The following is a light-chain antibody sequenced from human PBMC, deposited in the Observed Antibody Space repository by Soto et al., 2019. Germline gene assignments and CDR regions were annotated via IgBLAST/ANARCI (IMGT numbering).Light chain of an antibody. V-gene: IGKV3-15*01. Sequence: EIVVTQSPATLSVSPGERATLSCRASQSVSSSLAWYQQKPGQAPRLLIYGASTMVTGIPARFSGSGSGTEFTLTISSLQSEDFAVYYCQQYNNWPPYPFGQGTKLEIK. CDR2: GAS. CDR1: QSVSSS. CDR3: QQYNNWPPYP. J-gene: IGKJ2*01.